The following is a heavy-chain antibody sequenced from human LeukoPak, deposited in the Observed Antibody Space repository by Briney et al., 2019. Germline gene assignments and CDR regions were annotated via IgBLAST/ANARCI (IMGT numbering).Heavy chain of an antibody. CDR3: ARVPELRFLEWLPRHGAFDY. J-gene: IGHJ4*02. V-gene: IGHV1-2*02. CDR1: GYTFTGYY. D-gene: IGHD3-3*01. Sequence: APVKVSCKASGYTFTGYYMHWVRQAPGQGLEWMGWINPNSGGTNYAQKFQGRVTMTRDTSISTAYMELSRLRSDDTAVYYCARVPELRFLEWLPRHGAFDYWGQGTLVTVSS. CDR2: INPNSGGT.